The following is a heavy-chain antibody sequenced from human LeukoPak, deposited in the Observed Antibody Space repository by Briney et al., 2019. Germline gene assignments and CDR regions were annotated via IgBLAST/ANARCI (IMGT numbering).Heavy chain of an antibody. Sequence: ASVKVSCKASGGTFSSYAISWVRQAPGQGLEWMGGIIPIFGTANYAQKFQGRVTITADESTSTAYMELSSLRSEDTAVYYCARGKLVPVVVPAAPTYYYYGMDVWGQGTTVTVSS. J-gene: IGHJ6*02. CDR2: IIPIFGTA. CDR3: ARGKLVPVVVPAAPTYYYYGMDV. V-gene: IGHV1-69*13. D-gene: IGHD2-2*01. CDR1: GGTFSSYA.